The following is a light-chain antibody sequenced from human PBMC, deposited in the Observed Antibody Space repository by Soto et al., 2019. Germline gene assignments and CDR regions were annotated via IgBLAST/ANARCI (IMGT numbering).Light chain of an antibody. CDR2: DAS. J-gene: IGKJ5*01. CDR1: QSVSSN. CDR3: QQRSDWPPIT. Sequence: EIVMTQSPATLSVSPGERATLSCRASQSVSSNLAWYQQKPGQPPRLLIYDASYRATGIPDRFSGSGSGTDFTLTISSLEPEDFAVYYCQQRSDWPPITFGQGTRLEIK. V-gene: IGKV3-11*01.